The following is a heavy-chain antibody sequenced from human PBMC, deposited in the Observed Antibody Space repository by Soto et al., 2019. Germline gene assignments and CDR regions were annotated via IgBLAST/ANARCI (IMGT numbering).Heavy chain of an antibody. V-gene: IGHV1-69*13. CDR3: ARASRAAYGMDV. D-gene: IGHD2-15*01. J-gene: IGHJ6*02. Sequence: GASVKVSCKASGGTCSSYAISWVRQAPGQGLEWMGGIIPIFGTANYAQKFQGRVTITADESTSTAYMELSSLRSEDTAVYYCARASRAAYGMDVWGQGTTVTVSS. CDR2: IIPIFGTA. CDR1: GGTCSSYA.